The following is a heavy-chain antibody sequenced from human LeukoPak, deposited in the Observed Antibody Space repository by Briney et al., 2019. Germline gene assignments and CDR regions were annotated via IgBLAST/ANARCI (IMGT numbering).Heavy chain of an antibody. CDR2: IYYSGST. Sequence: PSETLSLTCTVSGGSVSSYYWSWIRQPPGKGLEWIGYIYYSGSTNCNPSLKSRVTIPIDMSKNQFSLKLSSVTAADTAVYYCARSPRSSRYFDLWGRGTLVTVSS. CDR3: ARSPRSSRYFDL. J-gene: IGHJ2*01. CDR1: GGSVSSYY. V-gene: IGHV4-59*02.